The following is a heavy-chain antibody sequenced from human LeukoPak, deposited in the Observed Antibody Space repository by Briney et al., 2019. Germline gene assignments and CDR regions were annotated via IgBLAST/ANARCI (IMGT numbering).Heavy chain of an antibody. CDR2: IKQDGSEK. Sequence: GGSLRLSCAASGFTFSSYWMSWVRQAPGKGLEWVANIKQDGSEKYYVDSVKGRFTISRDNAKNSLYLQMHSLRAEDTAVYYCARDTIERGYCSGGSCPNVYYYYYGMDVWGQGTTVTGSS. D-gene: IGHD2-15*01. V-gene: IGHV3-7*01. J-gene: IGHJ6*02. CDR3: ARDTIERGYCSGGSCPNVYYYYYGMDV. CDR1: GFTFSSYW.